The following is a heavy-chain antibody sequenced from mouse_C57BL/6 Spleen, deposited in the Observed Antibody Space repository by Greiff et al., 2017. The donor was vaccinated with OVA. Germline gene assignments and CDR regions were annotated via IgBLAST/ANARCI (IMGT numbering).Heavy chain of an antibody. D-gene: IGHD1-1*01. CDR3: ATVVAEWYFDV. CDR1: GFTFTDYY. J-gene: IGHJ1*03. CDR2: IRNKANGYTT. Sequence: EVQLVESGGGLVQPWGSLSLSCAASGFTFTDYYMSWVRQPPGKALEWLGFIRNKANGYTTEYSASVKGRFTISRDNSQSILYLQMNALRAEDSATYYCATVVAEWYFDVWGTGTTVTVSS. V-gene: IGHV7-3*01.